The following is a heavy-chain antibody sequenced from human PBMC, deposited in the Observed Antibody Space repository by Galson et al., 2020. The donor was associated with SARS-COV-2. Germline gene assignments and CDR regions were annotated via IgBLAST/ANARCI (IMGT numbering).Heavy chain of an antibody. D-gene: IGHD3-3*01. V-gene: IGHV4-61*02. CDR3: ARTKLRFLEWHELGAFDI. J-gene: IGHJ3*02. CDR1: GGSISSGSYY. CDR2: IYTSGST. Sequence: SETLSLTCTVSGGSISSGSYYWSWIRQPAGKGLEWIGRIYTSGSTNYNPSLKSRVTISVDTSNNQFSLKLSSVTAADTAVYYCARTKLRFLEWHELGAFDIWGQGTMVTVSS.